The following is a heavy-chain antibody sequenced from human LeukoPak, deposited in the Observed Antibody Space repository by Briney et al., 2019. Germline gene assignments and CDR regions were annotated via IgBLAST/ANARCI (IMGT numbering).Heavy chain of an antibody. J-gene: IGHJ4*02. CDR1: GFTFSSYE. CDR2: ISSSGSYI. CDR3: ARGYYGDPSQVYYFDY. V-gene: IGHV3-21*01. D-gene: IGHD4-17*01. Sequence: GSLRLSCAASGFTFSSYEMNWVRQAPGKGLEWVSSISSSGSYIYYADSVKGRFTISRDNAKNSLYLQMNSLRAEDTAVYYCARGYYGDPSQVYYFDYWGQGTLVTVSS.